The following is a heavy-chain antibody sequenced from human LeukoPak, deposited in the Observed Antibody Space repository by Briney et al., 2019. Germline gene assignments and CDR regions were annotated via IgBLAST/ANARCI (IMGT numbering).Heavy chain of an antibody. D-gene: IGHD2-21*02. CDR1: GYSFAGYH. Sequence: ASVKVSFKSSGYSFAGYHMHWVRQAPGQGLEWMGWINPNSGGTNYAQKFQGRVTMTRDTSISTAYMELSRLRSDDTAVYYCARGKHIVVVTAPDYGMDVWGQGTTVTVSS. V-gene: IGHV1-2*02. CDR3: ARGKHIVVVTAPDYGMDV. J-gene: IGHJ6*02. CDR2: INPNSGGT.